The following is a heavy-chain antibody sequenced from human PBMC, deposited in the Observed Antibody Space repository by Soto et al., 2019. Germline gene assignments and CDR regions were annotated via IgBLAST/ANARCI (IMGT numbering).Heavy chain of an antibody. CDR2: IYYSGST. CDR1: GGSINNYC. CDR3: ARGHYYYYHVDV. Sequence: PSETRSRTWSVSGGSINNYCWSWIRQPPGKGLEWIGYIYYSGSTNYNPSLKSRVTISVDTSKNQFSLRLNSVTAADTAVYYCARGHYYYYHVDVWGLGTTVTVS. J-gene: IGHJ6*02. V-gene: IGHV4-59*01.